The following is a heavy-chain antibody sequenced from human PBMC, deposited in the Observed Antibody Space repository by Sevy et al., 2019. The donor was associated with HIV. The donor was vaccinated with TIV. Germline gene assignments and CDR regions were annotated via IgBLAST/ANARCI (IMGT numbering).Heavy chain of an antibody. Sequence: GGSLRLSCAVSEFSFDSYGMTWVRQAPGKGLEWVSGISGSGTRTYYADSVKGRFSISRDNSKNRLYLQMNSLRSEDTAIYYFAKGGGGHYDPDEIGYYFYYYNMDVWGKGTTVTVSS. CDR1: EFSFDSYG. J-gene: IGHJ6*03. V-gene: IGHV3-23*01. CDR2: ISGSGTRT. CDR3: AKGGGGHYDPDEIGYYFYYYNMDV. D-gene: IGHD3-22*01.